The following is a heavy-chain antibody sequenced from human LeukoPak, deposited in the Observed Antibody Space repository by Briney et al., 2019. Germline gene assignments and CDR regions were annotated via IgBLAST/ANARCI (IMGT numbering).Heavy chain of an antibody. J-gene: IGHJ4*02. CDR2: IFSGGST. V-gene: IGHV4-39*07. CDR3: ARAYGDYGGLDY. CDR1: GGSISSSSFY. D-gene: IGHD4-17*01. Sequence: SETLSLTCTVSGGSISSSSFYWGWIRQPPGKGLEWIGSIFSGGSTYYNPSLKSRVTISVDTSKNQFSLKLSSVTAADTAVYYCARAYGDYGGLDYWGQGTLVTVSS.